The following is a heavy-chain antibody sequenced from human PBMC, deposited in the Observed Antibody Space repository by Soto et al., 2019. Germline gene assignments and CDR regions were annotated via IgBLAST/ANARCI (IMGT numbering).Heavy chain of an antibody. Sequence: PGGSLRLSCAASGFTFSDYYMSWMRQAPGKGLEWVSYISSSGSTIYYADSVKGRFTISRDNAKNSLYLQMNSLRAEDTAVYYCASYCSSTSCHLYYFDYWGQGTLVTVSS. V-gene: IGHV3-11*01. D-gene: IGHD2-2*01. CDR1: GFTFSDYY. J-gene: IGHJ4*02. CDR2: ISSSGSTI. CDR3: ASYCSSTSCHLYYFDY.